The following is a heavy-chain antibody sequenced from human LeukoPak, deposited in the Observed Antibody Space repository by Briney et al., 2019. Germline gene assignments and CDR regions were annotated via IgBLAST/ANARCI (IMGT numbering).Heavy chain of an antibody. CDR3: ARAPAAAIWGFDY. D-gene: IGHD2-2*01. J-gene: IGHJ4*02. V-gene: IGHV4-39*07. CDR2: IYYSGST. Sequence: SETLSLTCTVSGGSISSSSYYWGWIRQPPGKGLEWIGSIYYSGSTYYNPSLKSRVTISVDTSKNQFSLKLSSVTAADTAVYYCARAPAAAIWGFDYWGQGTLVTVSS. CDR1: GGSISSSSYY.